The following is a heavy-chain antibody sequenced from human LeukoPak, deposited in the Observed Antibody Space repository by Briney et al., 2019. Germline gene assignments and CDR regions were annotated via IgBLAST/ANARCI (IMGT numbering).Heavy chain of an antibody. CDR2: ISWNSGSI. D-gene: IGHD5-18*01. CDR1: GFTFDDYA. J-gene: IGHJ4*02. Sequence: SLRLSCAASGFTFDDYAMHWVRQAPGKGLEWVSGISWNSGSIGYADSVKGRFTISRDNAKNSLYLQMNSLRAEDTALYYCARGRPPSYRGFDYWGQGTLVTVSS. V-gene: IGHV3-9*01. CDR3: ARGRPPSYRGFDY.